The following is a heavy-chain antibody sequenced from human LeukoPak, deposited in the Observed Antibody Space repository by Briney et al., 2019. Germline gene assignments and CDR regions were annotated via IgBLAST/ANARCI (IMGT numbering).Heavy chain of an antibody. V-gene: IGHV3-23*01. J-gene: IGHJ4*02. CDR3: AKRRTTVTSLDQ. CDR2: VSTSGGST. Sequence: PGGSLRLSCAASGFTFTDYAITWVRQAPGKGLELVSAVSTSGGSTYYADSVKGRFTISRDNSKNTLYLQMNSLRAEDTAVYYCAKRRTTVTSLDQWGQGTLVTVSS. D-gene: IGHD4-11*01. CDR1: GFTFTDYA.